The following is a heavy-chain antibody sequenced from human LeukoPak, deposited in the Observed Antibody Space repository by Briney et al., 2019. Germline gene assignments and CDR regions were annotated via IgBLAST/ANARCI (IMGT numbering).Heavy chain of an antibody. CDR3: ARHRVAGTSNWFDP. CDR1: GYSISSGYY. J-gene: IGHJ5*02. V-gene: IGHV4-38-2*01. D-gene: IGHD6-19*01. CDR2: IYHSGST. Sequence: SETLSLTCAVSGYSISSGYYWGWFRQPPGKGLEWIGSIYHSGSTYYNPSLKSRVTISVDTSKNQFSLKLSSVTAADTAVYYCARHRVAGTSNWFDPWGQGTLVTVSS.